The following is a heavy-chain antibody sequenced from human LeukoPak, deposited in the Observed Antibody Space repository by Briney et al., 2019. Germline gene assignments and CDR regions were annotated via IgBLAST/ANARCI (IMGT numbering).Heavy chain of an antibody. CDR2: ISYDGSNK. Sequence: GGSLRLSCAASGFTFSSYAMHWVRQAPGKGLEWVAVISYDGSNKYYADSVEGRFTISRDNSKNTLYLQMNSLRAEDTAVYYCARDAGGLYSIDYWGQGTLVTVSS. V-gene: IGHV3-30-3*01. CDR1: GFTFSSYA. J-gene: IGHJ4*02. CDR3: ARDAGGLYSIDY. D-gene: IGHD3-16*01.